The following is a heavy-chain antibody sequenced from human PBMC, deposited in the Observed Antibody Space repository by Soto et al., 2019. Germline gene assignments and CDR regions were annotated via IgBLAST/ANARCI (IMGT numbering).Heavy chain of an antibody. CDR2: INPSSGGT. V-gene: IGHV1-2*04. CDR1: GYTFTGYY. Sequence: ASVKVSCKASGYTFTGYYMHWVRQAPGQGLEWMGWINPSSGGTNYAQKFQGWVTMTRDTSISTAYMELSRLRSDDTAVYYCARGKMATSLNWFDPWGQGTLVTVSS. CDR3: ARGKMATSLNWFDP. D-gene: IGHD1-26*01. J-gene: IGHJ5*02.